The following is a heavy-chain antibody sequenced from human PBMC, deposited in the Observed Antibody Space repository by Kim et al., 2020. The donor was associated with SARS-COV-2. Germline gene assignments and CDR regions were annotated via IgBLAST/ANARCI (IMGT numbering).Heavy chain of an antibody. Sequence: SETLSLTCAVYGGSFSGYYWSWIRQPPGKGLEWIGEINHSGSTNYNPSLKSRVTISVDTSKNQFSLKLSSVTAADTAVYYCARRVAGRITMVRGVLVWFDPWGQGTLVTVSS. J-gene: IGHJ5*02. CDR1: GGSFSGYY. V-gene: IGHV4-34*01. CDR3: ARRVAGRITMVRGVLVWFDP. CDR2: INHSGST. D-gene: IGHD3-10*01.